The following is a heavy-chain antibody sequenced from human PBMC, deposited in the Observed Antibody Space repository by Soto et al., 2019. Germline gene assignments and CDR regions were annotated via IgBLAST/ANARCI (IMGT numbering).Heavy chain of an antibody. CDR3: TRVGEDGSGSYPLYYYYYYYMDV. D-gene: IGHD3-10*01. V-gene: IGHV3-49*03. CDR2: IRSKAYGGTT. CDR1: GFTFGDYA. Sequence: GESLKISCTASGFTFGDYAMSWFRQAPGKGLEWVGFIRSKAYGGTTEYAASVKGRFTISRDDSKSIAYLQMNSLKTEDTAVYYCTRVGEDGSGSYPLYYYYYYYMDVWGKGTTVTVSS. J-gene: IGHJ6*03.